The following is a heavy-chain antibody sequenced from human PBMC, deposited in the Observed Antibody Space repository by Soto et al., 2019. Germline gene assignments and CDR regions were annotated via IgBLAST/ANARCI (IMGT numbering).Heavy chain of an antibody. V-gene: IGHV4-34*01. CDR3: ARQLGRDSSSSGLY. Sequence: SETLSLTCAVYGGSFSGYYWSWIRQPPGKGLEWIGEINHSGSTNYNPSLKSRVTISVDTSKNQFSLKRSSVTAADTAVYYCARQLGRDSSSSGLYWGQGTLVTVSS. CDR1: GGSFSGYY. D-gene: IGHD6-6*01. CDR2: INHSGST. J-gene: IGHJ4*02.